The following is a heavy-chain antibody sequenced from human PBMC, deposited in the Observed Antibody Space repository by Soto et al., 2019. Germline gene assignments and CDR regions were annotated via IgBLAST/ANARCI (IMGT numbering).Heavy chain of an antibody. CDR2: ISYDGSKK. CDR1: GFTFNTYA. V-gene: IGHV3-30-3*01. J-gene: IGHJ5*02. Sequence: QVQLVESGGGVVQPGRSLRLSCAASGFTFNTYAMHWVRQAPGKGLEWVAVISYDGSKKYYADSVKGRFTISRDNSKNTWYLQMNGRGAEDTAVYYGARRYKDGRRDCVSTCCWFDPWGQGTLVTVSS. CDR3: ARRYKDGRRDCVSTCCWFDP. D-gene: IGHD2-2*01.